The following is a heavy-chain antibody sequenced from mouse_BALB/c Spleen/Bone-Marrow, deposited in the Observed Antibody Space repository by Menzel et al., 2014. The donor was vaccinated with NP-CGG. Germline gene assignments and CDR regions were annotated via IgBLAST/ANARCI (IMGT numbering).Heavy chain of an antibody. V-gene: IGHV1S127*01. J-gene: IGHJ2*01. CDR2: IDPSDSYT. CDR1: GYTFTSYW. Sequence: QVQLQQPGAELVKPGASVKMSCKASGYTFTSYWMHWVKQRPGQGLEWIGTIDPSDSYTSYNQKFKGKATLTVDTSSSTAYMQLGSLTSEDSAVYYCTRDDYGYWGQGTTLTVSS. CDR3: TRDDYGY. D-gene: IGHD2-4*01.